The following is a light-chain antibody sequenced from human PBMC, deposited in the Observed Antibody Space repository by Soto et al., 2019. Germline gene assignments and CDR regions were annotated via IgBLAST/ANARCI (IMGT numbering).Light chain of an antibody. CDR3: SSYTNTGTLYV. CDR2: EVA. CDR1: SRDIGFYNY. Sequence: QSVLTQPASVSGSPGQSITISCTGTSRDIGFYNYVSWYQQHPGKAPKLIIYEVAKRPSGVSSRFSGSKSGNTASLTISGLQAEEEADYHCSSYTNTGTLYVFGPGTKVIV. J-gene: IGLJ1*01. V-gene: IGLV2-14*01.